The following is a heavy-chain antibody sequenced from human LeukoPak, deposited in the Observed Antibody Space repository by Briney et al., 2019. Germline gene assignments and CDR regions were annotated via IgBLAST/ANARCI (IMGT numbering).Heavy chain of an antibody. J-gene: IGHJ4*02. CDR1: GFTFSSYW. CDR2: IKQDGSEK. Sequence: GGSLRLSCAASGFTFSSYWMSWVRQAPGKGLEWVANIKQDGSEKYYVDSVKGRFTISRDNAKNSLYLQMNSLRAEDTAVYYCARDVYYYDSSGYWGAFDYWGQGTLVTVSS. V-gene: IGHV3-7*01. D-gene: IGHD3-22*01. CDR3: ARDVYYYDSSGYWGAFDY.